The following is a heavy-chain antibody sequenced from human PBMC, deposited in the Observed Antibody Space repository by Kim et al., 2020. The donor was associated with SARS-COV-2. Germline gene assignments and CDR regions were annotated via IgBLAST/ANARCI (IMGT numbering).Heavy chain of an antibody. J-gene: IGHJ6*02. CDR2: INHSGST. CDR1: GGSFSGYY. CDR3: ARDRRYFDWLLMNYGMDV. V-gene: IGHV4-34*01. Sequence: SETLSLTCAVYGGSFSGYYWSWIRQPPGKGLEWIGEINHSGSTNYNPSLKSRVTISVDTSKNQFSLKLSSVTAADTAVYYCARDRRYFDWLLMNYGMDVWGQGTTVTVSS. D-gene: IGHD3-9*01.